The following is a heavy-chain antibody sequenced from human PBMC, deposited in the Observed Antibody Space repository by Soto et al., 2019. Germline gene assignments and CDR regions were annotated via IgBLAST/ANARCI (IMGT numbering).Heavy chain of an antibody. J-gene: IGHJ5*02. CDR3: ARGVVVTAIGWFDP. D-gene: IGHD2-21*02. V-gene: IGHV4-31*03. Sequence: QVQLQESGPGLVKPSQTLSLTCTVSGGSISSGGYYWSWIRQHPGNGLEWIGYIYYSGSTYYNPSLKSRVTISVDTSKNQFSLKLSSVTAADTAVYYCARGVVVTAIGWFDPWGQGTLVTVSS. CDR2: IYYSGST. CDR1: GGSISSGGYY.